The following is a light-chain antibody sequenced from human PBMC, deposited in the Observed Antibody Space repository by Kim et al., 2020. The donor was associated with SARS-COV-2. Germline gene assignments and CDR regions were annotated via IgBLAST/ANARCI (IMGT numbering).Light chain of an antibody. Sequence: SSELTQDPAVSVALGQTVRITCQGDSLSSYYASWYQQKPGQAPVLVIYGKNNRPSGIPDRFYGSSSGNTASVTITGAQAEDGADYYCNSRDSSGNPYVFGTGTKVTVL. J-gene: IGLJ1*01. CDR2: GKN. CDR3: NSRDSSGNPYV. CDR1: SLSSYY. V-gene: IGLV3-19*01.